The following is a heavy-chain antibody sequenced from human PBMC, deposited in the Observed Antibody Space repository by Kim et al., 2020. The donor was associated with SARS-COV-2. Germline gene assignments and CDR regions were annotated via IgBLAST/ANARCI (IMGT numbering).Heavy chain of an antibody. V-gene: IGHV4-59*13. CDR1: GAAIRTFY. D-gene: IGHD1-26*01. J-gene: IGHJ6*01. Sequence: SETLSLTCSVSGAAIRTFYWSWIRQAPGKGLEWIGYVFHSGSPKYNPSLKSRVTISLDTSKNQFSLTLKSVTAADTATYFCARDVGTSGTDFHYFYGLDV. CDR2: VFHSGSP. CDR3: ARDVGTSGTDFHYFYGLDV.